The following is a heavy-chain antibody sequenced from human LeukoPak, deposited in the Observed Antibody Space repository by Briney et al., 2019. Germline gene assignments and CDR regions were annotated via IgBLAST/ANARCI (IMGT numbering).Heavy chain of an antibody. CDR3: ARAVAAAECLFDY. Sequence: KASETLSLTCAVSGGSFFGSHWNWIRQSPEKGLEWIGEINHSGRTNYNPSLKSRVTISVDTSKSQFFLKLTSVTAADTAVYYCARAVAAAECLFDYWGQGTLVTVSS. D-gene: IGHD6-13*01. CDR1: GGSFFGSH. J-gene: IGHJ4*02. V-gene: IGHV4-34*01. CDR2: INHSGRT.